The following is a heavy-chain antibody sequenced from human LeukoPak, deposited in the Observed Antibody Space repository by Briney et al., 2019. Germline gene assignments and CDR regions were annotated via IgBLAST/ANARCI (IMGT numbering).Heavy chain of an antibody. Sequence: GGSLRLSCTASGFTFGDYAMSWFRQAPGKGLEWVGFIRSKAYGGTTEYAASVKGRFTISRDDSKSIAYLQMNSLKTEDTAVYYCTRVGVFGVVIESNSFDYRGQGTLVTVSS. CDR2: IRSKAYGGTT. CDR3: TRVGVFGVVIESNSFDY. V-gene: IGHV3-49*03. CDR1: GFTFGDYA. D-gene: IGHD3-3*01. J-gene: IGHJ4*02.